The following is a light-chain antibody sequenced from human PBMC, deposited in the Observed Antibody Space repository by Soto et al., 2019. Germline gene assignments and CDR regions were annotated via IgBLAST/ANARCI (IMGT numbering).Light chain of an antibody. CDR1: QTVRNNY. Sequence: EFVLTQSPGTLSFSPGERATLSCRASQTVRNNYLAWYQQKPGQAPRLLIYDASSRATGIPDRFSGGGSGTDFTLTISRLEPEDFAVYYCQQYGSSPTFGQGTRLEIK. J-gene: IGKJ5*01. V-gene: IGKV3-20*01. CDR3: QQYGSSPT. CDR2: DAS.